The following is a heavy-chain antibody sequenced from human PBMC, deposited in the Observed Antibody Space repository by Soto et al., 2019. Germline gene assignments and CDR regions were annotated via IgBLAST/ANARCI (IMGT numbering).Heavy chain of an antibody. J-gene: IGHJ4*02. CDR1: GITVSSNY. D-gene: IGHD2-8*02. V-gene: IGHV3-53*01. Sequence: GGSLRLSCAASGITVSSNYMGWVRQAPGKGLEWVSVIYSGGSTYYADSVKGRFTISRDNSKNTLYVEMNSLRADDTAVYFCARDLTGNVADSWGQGTPVTVSS. CDR3: ARDLTGNVADS. CDR2: IYSGGST.